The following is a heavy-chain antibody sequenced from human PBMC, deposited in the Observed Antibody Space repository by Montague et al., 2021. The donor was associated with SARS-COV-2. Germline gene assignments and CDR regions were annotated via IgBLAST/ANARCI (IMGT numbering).Heavy chain of an antibody. D-gene: IGHD6-13*01. CDR1: GDSINTYY. CDR2: IFYTGST. J-gene: IGHJ6*02. Sequence: SKTLSLTCTVSGDSINTYYWNWIRQPPGKGLEWLGSIFYTGSTNYNPSLKSRVTISLDTSKNQFFLKVTSVTAADTAVYYCAGQAAGSYFYYGVDVWGQGTTVTVSS. V-gene: IGHV4-59*12. CDR3: AGQAAGSYFYYGVDV.